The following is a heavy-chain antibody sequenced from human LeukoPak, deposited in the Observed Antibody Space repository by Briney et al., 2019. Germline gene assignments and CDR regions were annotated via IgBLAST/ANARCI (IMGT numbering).Heavy chain of an antibody. D-gene: IGHD4-17*01. CDR1: GFTFSSYE. V-gene: IGHV3-48*01. J-gene: IGHJ4*02. Sequence: GSLRLSCAASGFTFSSYEMNWVRQAPGKGLEWVSYISSSSSTIYCADSVKGRFTISRDNAKNSLYLQMNSLRAEDTAVYYCASSDYGAFDYWGQGTLVTVSS. CDR3: ASSDYGAFDY. CDR2: ISSSSSTI.